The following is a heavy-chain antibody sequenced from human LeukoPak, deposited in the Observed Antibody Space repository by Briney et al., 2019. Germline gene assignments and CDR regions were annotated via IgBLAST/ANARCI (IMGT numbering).Heavy chain of an antibody. D-gene: IGHD2-8*01. J-gene: IGHJ4*02. CDR3: ARRSLGGVFDY. CDR1: GGSISTYY. V-gene: IGHV4-59*01. Sequence: PSETLSLTCTVSGGSISTYYWSWIRQPPGKGPEWIGYIYYSGSTNYNPSLKSRVTISVDTSKNQFSLKLSSVTAADTAVYYCARRSLGGVFDYWGQGTLVTVSS. CDR2: IYYSGST.